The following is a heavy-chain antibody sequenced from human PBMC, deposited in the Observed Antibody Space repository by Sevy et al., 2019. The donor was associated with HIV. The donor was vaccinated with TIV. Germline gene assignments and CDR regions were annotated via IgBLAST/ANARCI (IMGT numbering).Heavy chain of an antibody. CDR3: ARGGGGVTVDH. V-gene: IGHV3-53*01. CDR1: GFIVRSNY. J-gene: IGHJ5*02. CDR2: IYSSGGA. D-gene: IGHD3-16*01. Sequence: GGSLRLSCAASGFIVRSNYMTWVRQAPGKGLEWVSVIYSSGGAYYADSVKGRFTISRDNSQNTLDLQMNSLRAEDMAVYYCARGGGGVTVDHWGQGTLVTVSS.